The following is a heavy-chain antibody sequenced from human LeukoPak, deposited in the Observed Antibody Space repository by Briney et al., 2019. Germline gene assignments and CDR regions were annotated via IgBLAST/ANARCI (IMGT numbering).Heavy chain of an antibody. V-gene: IGHV4-30-4*01. Sequence: SETLSLTSTVFGGSISSGDYYWSWIRQPPGKGLEWIGYIYYSGSTYYNPSLKSRVTISVDTSKNQFSLKLSSVTAADTAVYYCARVFSGVDYWGQGTLVTVSS. D-gene: IGHD5-12*01. CDR3: ARVFSGVDY. CDR1: GGSISSGDYY. CDR2: IYYSGST. J-gene: IGHJ4*02.